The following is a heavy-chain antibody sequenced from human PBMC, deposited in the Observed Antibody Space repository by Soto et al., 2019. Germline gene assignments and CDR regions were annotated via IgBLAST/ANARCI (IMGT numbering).Heavy chain of an antibody. V-gene: IGHV4-39*01. Sequence: QLQLQESGPGLVKPSETLSLTCSVSGGSINSSNFYWGWIRQPPGKGLEWIGTISYNGSTYNKPSLKSRVTLPVDTSKNQFSLSLTSVTAADTAMYYCARLRPFDYWGQGALVTVSS. CDR1: GGSINSSNFY. J-gene: IGHJ4*02. CDR2: ISYNGST. CDR3: ARLRPFDY.